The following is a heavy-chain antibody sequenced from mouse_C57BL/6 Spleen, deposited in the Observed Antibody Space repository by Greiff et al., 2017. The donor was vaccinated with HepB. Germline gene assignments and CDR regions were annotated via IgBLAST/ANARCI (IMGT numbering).Heavy chain of an antibody. CDR1: GYTFTSYW. Sequence: QVQLKQPGTELVKPGASVKLSRKASGYTFTSYWMHWVKQRPGQGLEWIGNINPSNGGTNYNEKFKSKATLTVDKSSSTAYMQLSSLTSEDSAVYYCARSGTGTAWFAYWGQGTLVTVSA. D-gene: IGHD4-1*01. CDR2: INPSNGGT. V-gene: IGHV1-53*01. CDR3: ARSGTGTAWFAY. J-gene: IGHJ3*01.